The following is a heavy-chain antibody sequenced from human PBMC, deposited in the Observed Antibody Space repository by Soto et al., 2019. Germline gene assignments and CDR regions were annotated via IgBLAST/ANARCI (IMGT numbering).Heavy chain of an antibody. D-gene: IGHD3-22*01. Sequence: SETLSLTCVVSGGSLSDYFWSWIRQPPGMALEWIGEINHLGSINYNPSLKSRVTISVDTSKNQFSLKLSSVTAADTAVYYCARHEITMMVVVINWFDPWGQGTLVTSPQ. CDR2: INHLGSI. J-gene: IGHJ5*02. CDR3: ARHEITMMVVVINWFDP. V-gene: IGHV4-34*01. CDR1: GGSLSDYF.